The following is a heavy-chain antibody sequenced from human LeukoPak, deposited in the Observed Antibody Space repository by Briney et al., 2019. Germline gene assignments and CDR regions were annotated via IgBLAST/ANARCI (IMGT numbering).Heavy chain of an antibody. Sequence: PGGSLRLSCAAPGFTFSNYAVHWVRQAPGKGLEWVALISDDGSNKYYTNSVKGRFTISRDNSKNTLYLQMNGLRAEDTAVYYCATRTSGAFDFWGQGTMVIVS. CDR3: ATRTSGAFDF. J-gene: IGHJ3*01. CDR1: GFTFSNYA. CDR2: ISDDGSNK. V-gene: IGHV3-30-3*01.